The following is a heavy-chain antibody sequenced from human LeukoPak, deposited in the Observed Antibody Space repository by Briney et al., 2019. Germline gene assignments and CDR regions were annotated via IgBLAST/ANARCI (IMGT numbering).Heavy chain of an antibody. CDR1: GFTFTNYA. D-gene: IGHD3-3*01. CDR2: ISGRGTSI. J-gene: IGHJ4*02. CDR3: VRNDTSGVGLDY. Sequence: GGSLRLSCAASGFTFTNYAMSWVRQAPGKGLDGVSNISGRGTSINYADSVKGRFSISRDNSKNTMYLQMNSLRAEDTAVYYCVRNDTSGVGLDYWGQGTLVTVSS. V-gene: IGHV3-23*01.